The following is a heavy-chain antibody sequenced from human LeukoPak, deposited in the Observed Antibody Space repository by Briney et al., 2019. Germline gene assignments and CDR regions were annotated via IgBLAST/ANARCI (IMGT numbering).Heavy chain of an antibody. J-gene: IGHJ4*02. CDR2: INHSGST. Sequence: PSETLSLTCAVYGGSFSGYYWSWIRQPPGKGLEWIGEINHSGSTNYTPSLKSRVTISVDTSNNQFSLKLSSVTAADTAVYYCAGYVWGSYGYWGQGTLVTVSS. CDR1: GGSFSGYY. V-gene: IGHV4-34*01. CDR3: AGYVWGSYGY. D-gene: IGHD3-16*01.